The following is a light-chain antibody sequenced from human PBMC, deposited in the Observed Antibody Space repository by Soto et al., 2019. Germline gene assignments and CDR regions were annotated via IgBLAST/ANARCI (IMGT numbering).Light chain of an antibody. CDR2: DVN. J-gene: IGLJ1*01. V-gene: IGLV2-14*01. CDR1: SSDVGYYNY. CDR3: SSYTSSSTYV. Sequence: QSVLTQPASVSGSPGQSIAISFTGTSSDVGYYNYVSWYQQHPGKAPKVMIYDVNNRPSGVSDRFSGSKSGNTASLTISGLQAEDDSDYYCSSYTSSSTYVFGTGTKGTVL.